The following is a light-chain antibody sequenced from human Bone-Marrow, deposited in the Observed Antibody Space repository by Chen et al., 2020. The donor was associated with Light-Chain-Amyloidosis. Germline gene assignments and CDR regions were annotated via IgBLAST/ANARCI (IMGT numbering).Light chain of an antibody. CDR3: QPYNRYPYP. Sequence: DIQMTQSPSTLSPSVGDRVTITCRASQSISTSLAWYQQKPGKAPKLLIYDASTLEAGVPSRFSGSGSGTYFTLTINSLQPDDFVTYFCQPYNRYPYPFGQGTKLEI. J-gene: IGKJ2*01. CDR2: DAS. V-gene: IGKV1-5*01. CDR1: QSISTS.